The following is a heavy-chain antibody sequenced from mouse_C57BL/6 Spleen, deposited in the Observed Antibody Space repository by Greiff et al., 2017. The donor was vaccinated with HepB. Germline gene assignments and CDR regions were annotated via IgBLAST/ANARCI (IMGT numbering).Heavy chain of an antibody. Sequence: EVQGVESGAELVRPGSSVKMSCKTSGYTFTSYGINWVQQRPGQGLEWIGYIYIGNGYTEYHEKFKGKATVTSDTSSSTAYMQLSSLTSEDSAIYFCARGGDGCDGGAWVAYWGKGTLVTVSA. J-gene: IGHJ3*01. V-gene: IGHV1-58*01. CDR3: ARGGDGCDGGAWVAY. CDR2: IYIGNGYT. D-gene: IGHD2-2*01. CDR1: GYTFTSYG.